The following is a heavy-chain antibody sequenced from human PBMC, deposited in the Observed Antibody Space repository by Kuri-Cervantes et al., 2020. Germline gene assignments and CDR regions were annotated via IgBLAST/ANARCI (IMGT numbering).Heavy chain of an antibody. Sequence: SLKISCTAYGFTFGDYGVSWVRQAAGKGLEWVSGISWNSGSIGYADSVKGRFTISRDNAKNSLYLQMNSLRAEDTALYYCAKGDSGFDYWGQGTLVTVSS. D-gene: IGHD1-26*01. CDR2: ISWNSGSI. CDR3: AKGDSGFDY. CDR1: GFTFGDYG. V-gene: IGHV3-9*01. J-gene: IGHJ4*02.